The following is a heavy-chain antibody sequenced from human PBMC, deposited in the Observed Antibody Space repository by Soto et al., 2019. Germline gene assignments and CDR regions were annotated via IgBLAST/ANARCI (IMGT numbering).Heavy chain of an antibody. Sequence: EVQLVESGGGLVQPGGSLRLSCAASGFTFSSYWMHWVRQAPGKGLVWVSRINSDGSSTSYADSVKGRFTISRDNAKNTLYLQMKSLRAEDTAVYYCAKEPSMIVLSDAFDIWGQGTMVTVSS. J-gene: IGHJ3*02. CDR3: AKEPSMIVLSDAFDI. D-gene: IGHD3-22*01. CDR1: GFTFSSYW. CDR2: INSDGSST. V-gene: IGHV3-74*01.